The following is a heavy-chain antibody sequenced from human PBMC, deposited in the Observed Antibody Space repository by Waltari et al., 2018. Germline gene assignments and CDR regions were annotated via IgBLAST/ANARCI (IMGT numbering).Heavy chain of an antibody. CDR3: AREALGGTKAFDM. D-gene: IGHD1-7*01. Sequence: QIQIMQSGAEVKKPGASVKVSCQASGYTFTAYYIHWARQAPGQGLEWMGWINSNPGGADCAQSVQGRVTVTRDTSISTVYMELSGLTSDDTAVYYCAREALGGTKAFDMWGQGTMVTVSS. CDR1: GYTFTAYY. CDR2: INSNPGGA. V-gene: IGHV1-2*02. J-gene: IGHJ3*02.